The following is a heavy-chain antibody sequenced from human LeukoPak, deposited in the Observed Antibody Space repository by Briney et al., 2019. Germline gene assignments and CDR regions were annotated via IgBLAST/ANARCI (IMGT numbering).Heavy chain of an antibody. CDR1: GFTFSSYA. CDR3: AKDLRTTVTTGFDY. CDR2: ISYDGSNK. V-gene: IGHV3-30-3*01. D-gene: IGHD4-17*01. Sequence: GGFLRLSCAASGFTFSSYAMHWVRQAPGKGLEWVAVISYDGSNKYYADSVKGRFTISRDNSKNALYLQMNSLRAEDTAVYYCAKDLRTTVTTGFDYWGQGTLVTVSS. J-gene: IGHJ4*02.